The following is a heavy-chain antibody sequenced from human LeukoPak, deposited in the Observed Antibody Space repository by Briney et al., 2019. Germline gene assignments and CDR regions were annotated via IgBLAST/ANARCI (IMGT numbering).Heavy chain of an antibody. J-gene: IGHJ4*02. Sequence: GGSLRLSCAASGSTFSSYAMNWVRQAPVKGLERVTAITSSGGATFYADSVKGRFTISRDTSKNTLYLQMNSLRSEDTAMYYSATDGVAMTTISTLYFAYGGQGVLVTVSS. CDR2: ITSSGGAT. CDR1: GSTFSSYA. D-gene: IGHD5-24*01. CDR3: ATDGVAMTTISTLYFAY. V-gene: IGHV3-23*01.